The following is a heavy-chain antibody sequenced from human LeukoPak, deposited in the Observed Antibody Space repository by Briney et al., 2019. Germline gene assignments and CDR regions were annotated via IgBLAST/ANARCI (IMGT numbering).Heavy chain of an antibody. V-gene: IGHV1-2*02. J-gene: IGHJ4*02. CDR3: AREHSSSSGKVFDY. D-gene: IGHD6-6*01. CDR2: INPNSGGT. Sequence: ASVKVSCKASGYTFPGYYMHWVRQAPGQWLEWMGWINPNSGGTNYAQKFQGRVTMTRDTSISTAYMELSRLRSDDTAVYYCAREHSSSSGKVFDYWGQGTLVTVSS. CDR1: GYTFPGYY.